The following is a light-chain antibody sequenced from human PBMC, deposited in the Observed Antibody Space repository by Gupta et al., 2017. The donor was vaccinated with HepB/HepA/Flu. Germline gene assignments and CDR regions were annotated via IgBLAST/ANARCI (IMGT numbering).Light chain of an antibody. CDR2: VHSDGSH. V-gene: IGLV4-69*01. J-gene: IGLJ3*02. Sequence: QLVLTQSPSASASRGASVKLTCTLSSGHNKYAIAWHHQQPEKGPRFLMKVHSDGSHSMGDGVPDRFSGSSSAAARSLTISSLQSEDECYYYCQTWGTGFWVFGGGTKLTVL. CDR3: QTWGTGFWV. CDR1: SGHNKYA.